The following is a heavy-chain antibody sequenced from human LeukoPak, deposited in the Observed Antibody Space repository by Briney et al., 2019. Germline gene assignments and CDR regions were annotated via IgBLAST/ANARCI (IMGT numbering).Heavy chain of an antibody. CDR3: ARGGYGEKRPYYYYYMDV. CDR2: MNPNSGNT. V-gene: IGHV1-8*01. Sequence: ASVKVSCKGASRNYAFSWVRQAHGQGLEWMGWMNPNSGNTGYAQKFQGRVTITRNTSISTAYMELGSLRSEDTAVYYCARGGYGEKRPYYYYYMDVWGKGTTVTVSS. D-gene: IGHD4-17*01. J-gene: IGHJ6*03. CDR1: SRNYA.